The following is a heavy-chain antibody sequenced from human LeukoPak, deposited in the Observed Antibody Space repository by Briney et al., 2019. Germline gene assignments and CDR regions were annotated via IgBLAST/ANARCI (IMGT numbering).Heavy chain of an antibody. J-gene: IGHJ4*02. Sequence: GGSLRLSCAASGFTFSTYAMSWVRQAPGKGLEWVSAISGSGGSTYYADSVKGRFTISRDNSKNTLYLQMNSLRAEDTAVYYCAKDLLGYCSSTSCQSSNFDYWGQGTLVTVSS. CDR1: GFTFSTYA. V-gene: IGHV3-23*01. D-gene: IGHD2-2*01. CDR2: ISGSGGST. CDR3: AKDLLGYCSSTSCQSSNFDY.